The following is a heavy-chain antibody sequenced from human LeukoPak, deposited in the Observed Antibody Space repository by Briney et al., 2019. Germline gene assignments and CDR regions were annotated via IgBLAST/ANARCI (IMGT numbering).Heavy chain of an antibody. J-gene: IGHJ5*02. Sequence: PSETLSLTCTVSGGSISTSGYCWGWIRQPPGKGLECIGIIYYSGSTYNNPSLKSRVTIAADTSKNQFSLKLSSVTAADTAVYYCARLTEMAPNWFDPWGQGTLVTVSS. CDR2: IYYSGST. CDR3: ARLTEMAPNWFDP. V-gene: IGHV4-39*01. D-gene: IGHD5-24*01. CDR1: GGSISTSGYC.